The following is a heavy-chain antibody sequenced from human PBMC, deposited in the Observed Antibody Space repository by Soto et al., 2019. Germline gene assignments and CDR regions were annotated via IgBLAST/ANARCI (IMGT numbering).Heavy chain of an antibody. CDR1: GYTFTSYG. V-gene: IGHV1-18*01. J-gene: IGHJ5*02. CDR3: ARTYYLWYYDFWSGYSSWFDP. CDR2: ISAYNGNT. D-gene: IGHD3-3*01. Sequence: GASVKVSCKASGYTFTSYGISWVRQAPGQGLEWMGWISAYNGNTNYAQKLQGRVTMTTDTSTSTAYMELRSLRSDDTAVYYCARTYYLWYYDFWSGYSSWFDPWGQGTMVTVSS.